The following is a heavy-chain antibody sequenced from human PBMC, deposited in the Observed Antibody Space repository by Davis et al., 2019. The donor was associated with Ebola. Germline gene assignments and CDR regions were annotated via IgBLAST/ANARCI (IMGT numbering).Heavy chain of an antibody. Sequence: AASVKVSCKASGYTFTSYGITWVRQAPGQGLEWMGRINPNSGGTNYAQKFQGRVTMTRDTSISTAYMELSSLRSEDTSVYYCARDRGGDYSFDYWGQGTLVTVSS. CDR3: ARDRGGDYSFDY. CDR2: INPNSGGT. V-gene: IGHV1-2*06. D-gene: IGHD3-10*01. J-gene: IGHJ4*02. CDR1: GYTFTSYG.